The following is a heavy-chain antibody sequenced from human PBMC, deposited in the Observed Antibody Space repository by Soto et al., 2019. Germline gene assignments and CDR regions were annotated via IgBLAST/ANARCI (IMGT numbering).Heavy chain of an antibody. CDR1: GFTFTNYW. J-gene: IGHJ4*02. CDR3: GTTFEY. CDR2: INTDGSRT. V-gene: IGHV3-74*01. Sequence: GGSLRLSCAASGFTFTNYWMHWVRQAPGEGLVWVSSINTDGSRTWYADSVGGRFAMSRDNARNTVYLQMNSLRAEDTAVHYCGTTFEYWGQGTPVTVSS. D-gene: IGHD1-26*01.